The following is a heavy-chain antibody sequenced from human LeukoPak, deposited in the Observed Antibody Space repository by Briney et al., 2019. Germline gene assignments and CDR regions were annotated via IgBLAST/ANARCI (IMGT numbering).Heavy chain of an antibody. CDR1: GFTFDDYA. J-gene: IGHJ4*02. D-gene: IGHD3-22*01. V-gene: IGHV3-9*01. CDR3: AKALTMIVVGYYFDY. CDR2: ISWNSGSI. Sequence: GGSLRLSCAASGFTFDDYAMHWVRQAPGKGLEWVSGISWNSGSIDYADSVKGRFTISRDNAKSSLYLQMNSLRAEDTALYYCAKALTMIVVGYYFDYWGQGTLVTVSS.